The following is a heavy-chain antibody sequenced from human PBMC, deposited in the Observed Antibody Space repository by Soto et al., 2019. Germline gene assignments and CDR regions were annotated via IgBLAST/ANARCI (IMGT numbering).Heavy chain of an antibody. V-gene: IGHV1-46*01. CDR3: ARESAGRDEFESSGDFDY. CDR1: GYFFASYS. D-gene: IGHD3-22*01. Sequence: QVQLVQSGAEVKKPGASVKVCCKASGYFFASYSMHWVRQAHGQGLEWMGMINPSVGSTSYVEKFQGRVTMNRDTSTSTVYIELSSLRSEDTAVYYCARESAGRDEFESSGDFDYWGQGTLVTVSS. CDR2: INPSVGST. J-gene: IGHJ4*02.